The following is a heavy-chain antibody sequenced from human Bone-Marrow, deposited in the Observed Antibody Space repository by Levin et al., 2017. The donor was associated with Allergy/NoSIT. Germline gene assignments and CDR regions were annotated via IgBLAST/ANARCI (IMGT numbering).Heavy chain of an antibody. D-gene: IGHD1-26*01. CDR1: RFTFSSYW. CDR2: IKQDGSEK. J-gene: IGHJ6*01. CDR3: AADRMPSWDYGLNM. Sequence: GGSLRLSCEASRFTFSSYWMSWVRQAPGKGLEWVANIKQDGSEKYYVDSVKGRFTISRDNAQNSLYLHMKSLRVEDTAVYFGAADRMPSWDYGLNMWGQGTTVTVSS. V-gene: IGHV3-7*04.